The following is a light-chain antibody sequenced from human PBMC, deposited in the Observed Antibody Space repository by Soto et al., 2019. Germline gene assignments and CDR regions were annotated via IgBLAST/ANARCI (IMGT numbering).Light chain of an antibody. CDR1: QDITTR. Sequence: DIQMTQSPSSVSASVGDRVIITCRASQDITTRLAWYQQKAGKAPQLLIYSASTLQTGVPPRFRGSGSGTDFTLTITNLQPEDFAVYYCQQYGSSPVTFGQGTKVEIK. V-gene: IGKV1-12*01. CDR2: SAS. CDR3: QQYGSSPVT. J-gene: IGKJ1*01.